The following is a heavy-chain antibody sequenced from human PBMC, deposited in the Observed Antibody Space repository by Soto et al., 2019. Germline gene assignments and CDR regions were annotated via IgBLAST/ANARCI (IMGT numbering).Heavy chain of an antibody. CDR1: GFTFSSYW. D-gene: IGHD3-10*01. CDR3: ARCSVLLWFGELSGPAFDI. Sequence: GGSLRLSCAASGFTFSSYWMSWVRQAPGKGLEWVANIKQDGSEKYYVDSVKGRFTISRDNAKNSLYLQMNSLRAEDTAVYYWARCSVLLWFGELSGPAFDIWGQGTMVTVS. V-gene: IGHV3-7*01. CDR2: IKQDGSEK. J-gene: IGHJ3*02.